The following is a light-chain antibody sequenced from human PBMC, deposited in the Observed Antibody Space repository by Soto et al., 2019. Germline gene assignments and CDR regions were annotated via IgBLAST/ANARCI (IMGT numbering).Light chain of an antibody. Sequence: EIVLTQSPATLSLSPGERDTLSCRASQSVSSYLAWYQQKPGQAPRLLIYDASNRATGIPARFSGSGSGTDFTLTISSLEPEDFAVYYCQQRSNWPPGGTFGQGTKVEIK. CDR2: DAS. CDR3: QQRSNWPPGGT. CDR1: QSVSSY. J-gene: IGKJ1*01. V-gene: IGKV3-11*01.